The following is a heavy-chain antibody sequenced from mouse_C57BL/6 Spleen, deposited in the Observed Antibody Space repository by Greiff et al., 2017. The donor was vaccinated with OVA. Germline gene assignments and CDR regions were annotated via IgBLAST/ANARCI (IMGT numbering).Heavy chain of an antibody. Sequence: QVQLQQPGAELVRPGSSVKLSCKASGYTFTSYWMHWVKQRPGQGLEWIGNIYPSDSETHYNQKFKDKATLTVDKSSSTAYMQLSSLTSEDSAVYYCAKGDGHYFDYWGQGTTLTVSS. CDR3: AKGDGHYFDY. D-gene: IGHD2-3*01. J-gene: IGHJ2*01. V-gene: IGHV1-61*01. CDR1: GYTFTSYW. CDR2: IYPSDSET.